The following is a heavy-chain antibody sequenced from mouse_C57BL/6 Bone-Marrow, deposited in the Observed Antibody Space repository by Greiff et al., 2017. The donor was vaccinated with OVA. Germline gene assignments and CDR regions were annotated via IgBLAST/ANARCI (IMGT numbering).Heavy chain of an antibody. V-gene: IGHV1-64*01. CDR1: GYTFTSYW. Sequence: VQLQQPGAELVKPGASVKLSCKASGYTFTSYWMHWVKQRPGQGLEWIGMIHPNSGSTKYNEKFKSKATLTVDKSSSTAYMQLSSLTSEDSAVYYCATYYPTQTDFDYWGQGTTLTVSA. J-gene: IGHJ2*01. CDR3: ATYYPTQTDFDY. CDR2: IHPNSGST. D-gene: IGHD2-10*01.